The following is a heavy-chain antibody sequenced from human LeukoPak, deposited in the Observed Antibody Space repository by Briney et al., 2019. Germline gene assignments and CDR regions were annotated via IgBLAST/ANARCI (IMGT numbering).Heavy chain of an antibody. CDR1: EYTFTGYY. CDR2: INPNSGGT. CDR3: ARDLSYCSGGSCDAFDI. V-gene: IGHV1-2*06. Sequence: ASVKVSCKASEYTFTGYYMHWVRQAPGQGLEWMGRINPNSGGTNYAQKFQGRVTMTRDTSISTAYMELSRLRSDDTAVYYCARDLSYCSGGSCDAFDIWGQGTMVTVSS. D-gene: IGHD2-15*01. J-gene: IGHJ3*02.